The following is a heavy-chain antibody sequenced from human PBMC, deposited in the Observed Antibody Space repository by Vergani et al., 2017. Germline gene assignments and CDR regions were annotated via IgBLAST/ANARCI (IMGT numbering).Heavy chain of an antibody. J-gene: IGHJ2*01. CDR2: ISPDGSAT. CDR1: GFSLSRFW. Sequence: EVQLVESGGGLVQPGGSLRLSCAASGFSLSRFWMSWVRRAPEKGLEWVAHISPDGSATSYVVSVKGRFTISRDNTKNSLSLQMSGLRVDDTAVYYCVRLPRGPCNFDLWGRGTLITVSS. CDR3: VRLPRGPCNFDL. V-gene: IGHV3-7*01.